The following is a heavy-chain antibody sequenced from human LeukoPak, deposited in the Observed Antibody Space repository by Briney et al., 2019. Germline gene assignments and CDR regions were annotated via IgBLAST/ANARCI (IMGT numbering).Heavy chain of an antibody. Sequence: GQSLRLSCEASGFTFTSYGMHWVRRAPGKGLEWVAAIWYDGSNKYYSDSLKGRFTISRDNSKSTLYLQMNSLRVEDTAVYHCARSGGDFYDSSGYGVIDYWGRGTLVTVSS. J-gene: IGHJ4*02. CDR2: IWYDGSNK. CDR3: ARSGGDFYDSSGYGVIDY. CDR1: GFTFTSYG. D-gene: IGHD3-22*01. V-gene: IGHV3-33*01.